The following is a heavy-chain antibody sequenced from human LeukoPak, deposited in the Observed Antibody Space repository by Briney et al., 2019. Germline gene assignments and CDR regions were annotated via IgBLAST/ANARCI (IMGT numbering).Heavy chain of an antibody. J-gene: IGHJ4*02. Sequence: PSETLSLTCTVSGYSISSGYYWGWIRQPPGKGLEWIGSIYHSGSTYYNPSLKSRVTISADTSKNQFSLKLSSVTAADTAVYYCARDKGGATTGFDYWGQGTLVTVSS. V-gene: IGHV4-38-2*02. D-gene: IGHD1-26*01. CDR1: GYSISSGYY. CDR3: ARDKGGATTGFDY. CDR2: IYHSGST.